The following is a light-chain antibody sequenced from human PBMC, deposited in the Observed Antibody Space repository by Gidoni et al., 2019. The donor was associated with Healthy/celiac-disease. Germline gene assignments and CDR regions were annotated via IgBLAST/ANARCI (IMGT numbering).Light chain of an antibody. J-gene: IGKJ4*01. V-gene: IGKV3-20*01. Sequence: EMVWTKSPGTLSLSPGERATLSCRASQSVSSSYLAWYQQKPGQAPRLLIYGASSRATGIPDRFSGSGSGTDFTLTISRLEPEDFAVYYCQQYGSSPTFGGGTKVEIK. CDR3: QQYGSSPT. CDR1: QSVSSSY. CDR2: GAS.